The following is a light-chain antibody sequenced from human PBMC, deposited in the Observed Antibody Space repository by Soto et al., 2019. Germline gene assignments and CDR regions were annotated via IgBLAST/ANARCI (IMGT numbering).Light chain of an antibody. CDR2: GLS. Sequence: EIVMTQSPATLSLSPGERATLSCRASQRITTVAWYQQKPDQAPRLLIYGLSIRAPGVPARFSVSGSGTEFTLTISSLQSEDFAVYFCQQYYDWPTFGQGTRVEVK. CDR3: QQYYDWPT. CDR1: QRITT. J-gene: IGKJ1*01. V-gene: IGKV3-15*01.